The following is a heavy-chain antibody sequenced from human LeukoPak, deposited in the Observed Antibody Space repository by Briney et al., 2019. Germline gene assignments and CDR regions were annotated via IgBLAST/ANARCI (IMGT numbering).Heavy chain of an antibody. V-gene: IGHV3-23*01. D-gene: IGHD1-26*01. CDR1: GFTFSSYA. CDR2: ISSSGSST. CDR3: AKAPYSGNYYYFDY. Sequence: GGSLRLSCAASGFTFSSYAMSWVRQAPGKGLEWVSGISSSGSSTYYADSVKGRFAISRDNSKNTLSLLMNSLRAEDTAVYYCAKAPYSGNYYYFDYWGRGTLVTVSS. J-gene: IGHJ4*02.